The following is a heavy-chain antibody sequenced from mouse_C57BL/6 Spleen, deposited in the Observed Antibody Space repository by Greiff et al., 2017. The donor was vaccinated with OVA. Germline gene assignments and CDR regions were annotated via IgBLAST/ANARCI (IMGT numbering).Heavy chain of an antibody. D-gene: IGHD4-1*01. CDR1: GYAFTNYL. CDR3: ARSWDSFDY. Sequence: QVQLQQSGAELVRPGTSVKVSCKASGYAFTNYLIEWVKQRPGQGLEWIGVINPGSGGTNYNEKFKGKATLTAEKSSSTAYMQRSSLTSEDSAVYFCARSWDSFDYWGQGTTLTVSS. CDR2: INPGSGGT. J-gene: IGHJ2*01. V-gene: IGHV1-54*01.